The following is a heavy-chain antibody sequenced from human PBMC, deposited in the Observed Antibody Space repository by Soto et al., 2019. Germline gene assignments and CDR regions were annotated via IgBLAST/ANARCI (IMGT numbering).Heavy chain of an antibody. Sequence: EVQLLESEGGLVQPGGSLRLSCAASGFTFSSYAMSWVRQAPGKGLEWVSAISGSGGSTYYADSVKGRFTISRDNSKNTLYLQMNSLRAEDTAVYYCATSGGYDYDYYFDYWGQGTLVTVSS. CDR3: ATSGGYDYDYYFDY. V-gene: IGHV3-23*01. CDR2: ISGSGGST. D-gene: IGHD5-12*01. J-gene: IGHJ4*02. CDR1: GFTFSSYA.